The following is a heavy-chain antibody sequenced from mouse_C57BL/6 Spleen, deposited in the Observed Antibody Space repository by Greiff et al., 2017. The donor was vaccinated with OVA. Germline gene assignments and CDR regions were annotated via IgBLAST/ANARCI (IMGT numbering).Heavy chain of an antibody. J-gene: IGHJ3*01. Sequence: QVQLQPSWAELVRPGASVTLSCKASGYTFTDYEMHWVKQTPVHGLEWIGAIDPETGGTAYNQKFKGKAILTADKSSSTAYMELRSLTSEDSAVYYCTRSNYYGSSPFAYWGQGTLVTVSA. CDR2: IDPETGGT. CDR3: TRSNYYGSSPFAY. D-gene: IGHD1-1*01. V-gene: IGHV1-15*01. CDR1: GYTFTDYE.